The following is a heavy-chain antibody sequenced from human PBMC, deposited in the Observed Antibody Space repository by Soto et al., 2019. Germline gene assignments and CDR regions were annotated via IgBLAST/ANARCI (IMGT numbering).Heavy chain of an antibody. CDR2: IYHSGST. Sequence: QLQVQESGSGLVNPSQTLSLTCAVSGGSISSGGYSWSWIRQPPGKGLEWIGYIYHSGSTYYNPSLKSRVTISVDRSKNQFSLKLSSVTAADTAVYYCARVPGPWGQGTTVTVSS. V-gene: IGHV4-30-2*01. CDR3: ARVPGP. CDR1: GGSISSGGYS. J-gene: IGHJ6*02.